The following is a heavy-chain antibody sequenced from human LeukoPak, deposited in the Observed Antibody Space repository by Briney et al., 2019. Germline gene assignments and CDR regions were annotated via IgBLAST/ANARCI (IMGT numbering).Heavy chain of an antibody. CDR3: ARSYYGSGIPGY. Sequence: PSGTLSLTCAVYGGSFSGYYWSWIRQPPGKGLEWIGEINHSGSTNYNPSLKSRVTISVDTSKNQFSLKLSSVTAADTAVYYCARSYYGSGIPGYWGQATLVTVSS. CDR2: INHSGST. J-gene: IGHJ4*02. V-gene: IGHV4-34*01. D-gene: IGHD3-10*01. CDR1: GGSFSGYY.